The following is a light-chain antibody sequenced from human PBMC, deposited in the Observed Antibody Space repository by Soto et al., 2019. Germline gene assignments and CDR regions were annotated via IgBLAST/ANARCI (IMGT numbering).Light chain of an antibody. CDR2: GNS. J-gene: IGLJ3*02. Sequence: QSVLTQPPSVSGAPGQRVTISCTWSSSNIGAGYDVHWYQQLPGTAPKLLIYGNSNRPSVVPDRFSGSKSGTSASLAITGLQAEDDADYYCQSYDSSLSGSVFGGGTTLTVL. V-gene: IGLV1-40*01. CDR1: SSNIGAGYD. CDR3: QSYDSSLSGSV.